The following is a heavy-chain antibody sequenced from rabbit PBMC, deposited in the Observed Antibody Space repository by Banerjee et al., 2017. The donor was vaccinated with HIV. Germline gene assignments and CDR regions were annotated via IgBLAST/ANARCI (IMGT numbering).Heavy chain of an antibody. D-gene: IGHD4-1*01. CDR3: ARDPLLVVAGVAAYYGMDL. Sequence: QSLEESGGGLVKPEGSLTLACKASGFDLGSYYYMCWVHQAPGKGLEWIACMDAGNSGSTYYANWAKGRFTISKTSSTTVTLQMTSLTAADTATYFCARDPLLVVAGVAAYYGMDLWGPGTLVTVS. CDR2: MDAGNSGST. J-gene: IGHJ6*01. CDR1: GFDLGSYYY. V-gene: IGHV1S40*01.